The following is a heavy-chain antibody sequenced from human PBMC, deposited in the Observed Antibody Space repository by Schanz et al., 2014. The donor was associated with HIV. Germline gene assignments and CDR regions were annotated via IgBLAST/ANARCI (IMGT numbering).Heavy chain of an antibody. CDR1: GFTFSSYG. Sequence: QVQLVESGGGVVQPGRSLSLSCAASGFTFSSYGMHWVRQAPGKGLEWVAVIWYDGTNKYYADSVKGRFTISRDNSRKTLYLQMNSLRVEDTAVYYCANTEFPYSSSSDYYYGMDVWGQGTTVTVSS. CDR2: IWYDGTNK. D-gene: IGHD6-6*01. V-gene: IGHV3-33*06. CDR3: ANTEFPYSSSSDYYYGMDV. J-gene: IGHJ6*02.